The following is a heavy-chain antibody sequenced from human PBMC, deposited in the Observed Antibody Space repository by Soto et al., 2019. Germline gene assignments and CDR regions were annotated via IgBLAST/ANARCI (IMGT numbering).Heavy chain of an antibody. D-gene: IGHD3-3*01. Sequence: SETLSLTCTVSGGSISSSSYYWGWIRQPPGKGLEWIGSIYYSGSTYYNPSLKSQGSISVDTSKNQFSLKLSSVTAADTAVYYCARALTIFGVVIPPCWFDPWGQGTLVTVSS. J-gene: IGHJ5*02. CDR2: IYYSGST. V-gene: IGHV4-39*01. CDR3: ARALTIFGVVIPPCWFDP. CDR1: GGSISSSSYY.